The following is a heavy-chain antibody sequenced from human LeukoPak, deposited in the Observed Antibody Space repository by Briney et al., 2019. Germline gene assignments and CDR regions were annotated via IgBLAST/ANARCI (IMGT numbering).Heavy chain of an antibody. CDR1: GYTFTGYY. J-gene: IGHJ3*02. CDR3: ARSDGYNGGGGYDAFDI. D-gene: IGHD5-24*01. Sequence: GASVKVSCKASGYTFTGYYMHWVRQAPGQGLEWMGWINPNSGGTNYAQKFQGRVTMTRDTSISTAYMELSRLRSDDTAVYYCARSDGYNGGGGYDAFDIWGQGTMVTVSS. CDR2: INPNSGGT. V-gene: IGHV1-2*02.